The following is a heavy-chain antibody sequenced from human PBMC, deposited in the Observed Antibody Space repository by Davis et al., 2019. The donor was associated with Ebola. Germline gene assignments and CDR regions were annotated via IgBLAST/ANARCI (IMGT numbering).Heavy chain of an antibody. V-gene: IGHV1-18*01. CDR1: GYIFTSND. CDR3: ASGSGSWPIYYYYGMDV. CDR2: ISGYNGNT. J-gene: IGHJ6*02. D-gene: IGHD3-10*01. Sequence: ASVKVSCKASGYIFTSNDINWVRQATGQGLEWMGWISGYNGNTNYAQRFQGRVTITADESTSTAYMELSSLRSEDTAVYYCASGSGSWPIYYYYGMDVWGQGTTVTVSS.